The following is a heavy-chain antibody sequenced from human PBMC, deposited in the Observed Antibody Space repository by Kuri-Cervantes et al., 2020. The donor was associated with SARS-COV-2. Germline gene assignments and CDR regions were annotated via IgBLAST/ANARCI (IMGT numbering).Heavy chain of an antibody. D-gene: IGHD6-19*01. Sequence: ASVKVSCKASGYTFTDYYVYWVRQAPGQGLEWMGLLNPYVGSTIYTPKLQGRVTMTTDTSTSTAYMELRSLRSDDTAVYYCARVIIAVAGTDAFDIWGQGTMVTVSS. CDR3: ARVIIAVAGTDAFDI. J-gene: IGHJ3*02. CDR2: LNPYVGST. CDR1: GYTFTDYY. V-gene: IGHV1-46*01.